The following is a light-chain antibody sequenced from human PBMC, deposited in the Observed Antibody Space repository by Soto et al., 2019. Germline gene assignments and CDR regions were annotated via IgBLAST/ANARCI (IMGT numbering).Light chain of an antibody. CDR3: LQSYSTPIT. CDR2: ASS. Sequence: DVQMTQSPSSLSASVGDRVTITCRASQSISSYLNWYQQKPGKAPNLLIYASSSLQSGVPSMFSGSVSGTEFTLTINSLQPEDFATYYYLQSYSTPITVGGGTKVEMK. J-gene: IGKJ4*01. CDR1: QSISSY. V-gene: IGKV1-39*01.